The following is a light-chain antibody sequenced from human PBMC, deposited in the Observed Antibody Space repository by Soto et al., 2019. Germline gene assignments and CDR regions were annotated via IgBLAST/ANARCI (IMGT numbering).Light chain of an antibody. CDR2: SNN. J-gene: IGLJ1*01. CDR1: SSNIGSNT. CDR3: AAWDDSLNGYV. Sequence: VLTQPSSTSGTPGQRVTISCSGSSSNIGSNTVNWYQLLPGTAPKLLIYSNNQRPSGVPERFSGSKSGTSASLAVSGLQSEDEADYYCAAWDDSLNGYVFGTGTKGTVL. V-gene: IGLV1-44*01.